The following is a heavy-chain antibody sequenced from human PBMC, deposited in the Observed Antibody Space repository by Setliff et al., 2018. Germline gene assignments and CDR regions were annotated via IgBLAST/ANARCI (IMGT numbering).Heavy chain of an antibody. J-gene: IGHJ6*02. CDR2: LYTNGAT. V-gene: IGHV4-61*09. CDR3: AKEYVVISFVRNTHQHYGMDV. Sequence: PSETLSLTCTVSGGSMSSGPNYWSWIRQPAGRGLEWIGHLYTNGATNYSPSLKSRVSISADTSKNVLYLRLTSVTAADTAVYYCAKEYVVISFVRNTHQHYGMDVWGQGTTVTVSS. D-gene: IGHD2-21*01. CDR1: GGSMSSGPNY.